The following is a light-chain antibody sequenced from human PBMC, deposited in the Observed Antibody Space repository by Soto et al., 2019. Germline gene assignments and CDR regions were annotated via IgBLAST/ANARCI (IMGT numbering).Light chain of an antibody. CDR3: QQYGSSPIFP. CDR1: QSVSSSY. Sequence: EIVLTQPPGTLSLSPGERATLSCRASQSVSSSYLAWYQQKPGQAPRLLIYGASSRATGIPDRFSGSGSGTDLTLTISRLEPEDLAVYYCQQYGSSPIFPFGPGTKVDIK. V-gene: IGKV3-20*01. J-gene: IGKJ3*01. CDR2: GAS.